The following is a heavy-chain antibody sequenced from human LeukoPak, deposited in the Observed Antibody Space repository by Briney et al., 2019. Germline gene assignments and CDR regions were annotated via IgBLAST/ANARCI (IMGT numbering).Heavy chain of an antibody. CDR1: GFTFSSYA. CDR2: ISGSSST. V-gene: IGHV3-23*01. D-gene: IGHD2-15*01. J-gene: IGHJ4*02. Sequence: PGGALRLSCAASGFTFSSYAMSWVRQAPGKGLEWVSTISGSSSTYYADSVKGRFTISRDNSKNTLYLQVNSLRAEDTAVYYCARYCSGASCFRGLDYWGQGTLVTVSS. CDR3: ARYCSGASCFRGLDY.